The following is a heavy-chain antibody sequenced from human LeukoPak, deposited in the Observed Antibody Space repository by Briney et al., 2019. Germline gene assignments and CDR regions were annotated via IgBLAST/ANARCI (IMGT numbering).Heavy chain of an antibody. V-gene: IGHV5-51*01. CDR1: GYSFTSYW. Sequence: GESLKISCKGSGYSFTSYWIGWVRQMPGKGLEWMGIIYPGDSDTRYSPSFQGQVTISADKSISTAYLQWSSLKASDTAMYYCARHWSGWFGGTYYYYYMDVWGKGTTVTVSS. J-gene: IGHJ6*03. D-gene: IGHD3-10*01. CDR3: ARHWSGWFGGTYYYYYMDV. CDR2: IYPGDSDT.